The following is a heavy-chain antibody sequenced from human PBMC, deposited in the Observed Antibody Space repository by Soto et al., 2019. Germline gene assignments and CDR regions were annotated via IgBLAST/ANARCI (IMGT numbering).Heavy chain of an antibody. D-gene: IGHD5-18*01. CDR2: ISGSGGST. Sequence: EVQLLDSGGGLVQPGGSLRLSCAASGFTFSSYAMSWVRQAPGKGLEWVSGISGSGGSTYYADSVKGRFTISRDNSKNTLYLPMNSLRAEDTAVYYCAKTWLQLWLRINYFDYWGQGTLVTVSS. CDR3: AKTWLQLWLRINYFDY. CDR1: GFTFSSYA. J-gene: IGHJ4*02. V-gene: IGHV3-23*01.